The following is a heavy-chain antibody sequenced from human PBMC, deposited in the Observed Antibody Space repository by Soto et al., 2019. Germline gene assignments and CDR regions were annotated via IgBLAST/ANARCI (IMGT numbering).Heavy chain of an antibody. V-gene: IGHV3-7*03. Sequence: LRLSCAASGFSFSLFWMSWVRQTPGKGLEWVANINEDGSEKFFADSVKGRFTISRDNAKNSLSLQMNSLTADDTAVYYCARTGWPQSSYYFDYWGQGTLVTVSS. J-gene: IGHJ4*02. CDR3: ARTGWPQSSYYFDY. D-gene: IGHD3-16*01. CDR1: GFSFSLFW. CDR2: INEDGSEK.